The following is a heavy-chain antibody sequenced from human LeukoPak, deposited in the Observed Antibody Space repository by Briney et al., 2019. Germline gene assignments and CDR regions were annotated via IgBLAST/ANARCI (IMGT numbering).Heavy chain of an antibody. J-gene: IGHJ4*02. D-gene: IGHD5-12*01. CDR1: GGTFSSYA. V-gene: IGHV1-69*05. CDR2: IIPIFGTA. CDR3: ARGGSGYDLLDY. Sequence: KVSCKASGGTFSSYAISWVRQAPGQGLEWMGRIIPIFGTANYAQKFQGRVTITTDESTSTAYMELSSLRSEDTAVYYCARGGSGYDLLDYWGQGTLVTVSS.